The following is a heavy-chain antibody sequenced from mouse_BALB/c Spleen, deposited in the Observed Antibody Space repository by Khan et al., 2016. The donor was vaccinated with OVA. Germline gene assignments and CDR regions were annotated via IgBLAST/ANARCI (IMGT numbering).Heavy chain of an antibody. CDR3: ALYYYGRAWFAY. CDR1: GFSLTSYG. CDR2: IWGDGST. D-gene: IGHD1-1*01. V-gene: IGHV2-3*01. Sequence: VELVESGPGLVAPSQSLSITCTVSGFSLTSYGVGWVRQPPGKGLEWLGVIWGDGSTNYHSALISRLSISKDNSKSQVFLKLYSLQTDDTATYNCALYYYGRAWFAYGVHGTLVTVSA. J-gene: IGHJ3*01.